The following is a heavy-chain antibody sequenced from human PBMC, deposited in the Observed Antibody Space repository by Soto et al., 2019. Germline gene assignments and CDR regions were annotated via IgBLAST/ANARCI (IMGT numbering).Heavy chain of an antibody. V-gene: IGHV5-10-1*01. CDR3: ARQIYDSDTGPNFQYYFDS. D-gene: IGHD3-22*01. J-gene: IGHJ4*02. CDR1: GYSFAGYW. Sequence: GESLKISCKGSGYSFAGYWITWVRQKPGKGLEWMGRIDPSDSQTYYSPSFRGHVTISATRSITTVFLQWSSLRASDTAMYYCARQIYDSDTGPNFQYYFDSWGQGTPVTVSS. CDR2: IDPSDSQT.